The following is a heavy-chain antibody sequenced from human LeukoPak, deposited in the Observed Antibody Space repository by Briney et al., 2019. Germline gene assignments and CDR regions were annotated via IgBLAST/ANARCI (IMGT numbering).Heavy chain of an antibody. Sequence: GSLRLSCAASGFPVSSNYMSWVRQAPGKGLEWVSVIYSGGSTYYADSVKGRFTISRDNSKNTLYLQMNSLRAEDTAVYYCAREGDFDAFDIWGQGTMVIVSS. CDR1: GFPVSSNY. D-gene: IGHD2-21*02. J-gene: IGHJ3*02. V-gene: IGHV3-66*01. CDR3: AREGDFDAFDI. CDR2: IYSGGST.